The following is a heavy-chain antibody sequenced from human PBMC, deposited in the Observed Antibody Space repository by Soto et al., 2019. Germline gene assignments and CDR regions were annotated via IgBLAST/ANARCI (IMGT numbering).Heavy chain of an antibody. D-gene: IGHD2-2*01. V-gene: IGHV3-23*01. J-gene: IGHJ5*02. Sequence: ELQLLESGGGLVQPGGSLRLSCAASGFIFSSYAMSWVRQAPGKGLEWVSAISGSGGSTYYADSVKGRFTISRDNSKNTLYLQMNSLRAEDTAVYYCAKEKMSTGCCNWFDPWGQGTLVTVSS. CDR2: ISGSGGST. CDR1: GFIFSSYA. CDR3: AKEKMSTGCCNWFDP.